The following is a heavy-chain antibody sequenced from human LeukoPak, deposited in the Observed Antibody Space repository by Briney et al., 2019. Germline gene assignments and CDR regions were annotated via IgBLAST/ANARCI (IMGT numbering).Heavy chain of an antibody. CDR3: ARIVVVPAAQGIDY. CDR2: INHSGST. D-gene: IGHD2-2*01. CDR1: GGSFSGYY. V-gene: IGHV4-34*01. Sequence: PSETLSLTCAVDGGSFSGYYWCWIRQPPGKGQEWIGEINHSGSTNYNPSLKGRVTISVDTSKNQFSLKLSSVTAADTAVYYCARIVVVPAAQGIDYWGQGTLVTVSS. J-gene: IGHJ4*02.